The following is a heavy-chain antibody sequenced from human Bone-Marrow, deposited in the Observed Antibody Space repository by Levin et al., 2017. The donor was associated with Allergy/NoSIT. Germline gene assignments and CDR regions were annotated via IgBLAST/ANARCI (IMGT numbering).Heavy chain of an antibody. Sequence: SQTLSLTCAVYGGSFRGYYWSWIRQPPGKGLEWIGEINHSGSTNYNPSLKSRVTISVDTSKNQFSLKLSSVTAADTAVYYCARRRFQLLGINWFDPWGQGTLVTVSS. D-gene: IGHD2-2*01. CDR1: GGSFRGYY. CDR2: INHSGST. J-gene: IGHJ5*02. CDR3: ARRRFQLLGINWFDP. V-gene: IGHV4-34*01.